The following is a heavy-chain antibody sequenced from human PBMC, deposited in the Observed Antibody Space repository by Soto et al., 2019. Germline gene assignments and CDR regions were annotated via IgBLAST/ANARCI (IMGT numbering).Heavy chain of an antibody. D-gene: IGHD4-17*01. Sequence: QVQLVQSGAEVKKPGASVKVSCKASGYTFTSYGISWVRQAPGQGLEWMGWISAYNGNTNYAQKLQGRVTMTTDTATSTAYMELRSLRSDDTAVYYCARDVDYGDYNYNGFDPWGQGTLVTVSS. CDR1: GYTFTSYG. J-gene: IGHJ5*02. CDR3: ARDVDYGDYNYNGFDP. V-gene: IGHV1-18*01. CDR2: ISAYNGNT.